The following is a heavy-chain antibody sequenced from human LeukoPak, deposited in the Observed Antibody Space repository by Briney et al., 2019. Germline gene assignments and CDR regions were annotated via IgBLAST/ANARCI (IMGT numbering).Heavy chain of an antibody. J-gene: IGHJ4*02. CDR3: ARSITGTLYYFDY. V-gene: IGHV3-48*04. CDR1: GFTFSSYG. D-gene: IGHD1-7*01. CDR2: ISSSGSTI. Sequence: GGSLRLSCAASGFTFSSYGMHWVRQAPGKGLEWVSYISSSGSTIYYADSVKGRFTIPRDNAKNSLYLQMNSLRAEDTAVYYCARSITGTLYYFDYWGQGTLVTVSS.